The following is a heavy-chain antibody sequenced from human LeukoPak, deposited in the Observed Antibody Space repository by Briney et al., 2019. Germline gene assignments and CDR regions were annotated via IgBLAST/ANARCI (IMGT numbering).Heavy chain of an antibody. CDR2: IRYDGSNK. CDR1: GFTFSSYG. J-gene: IGHJ6*03. CDR3: AKISILRYPHCSSTSCYYYYYMDV. Sequence: GGSLRLSCAASGFTFSSYGMHWVRQAPGKGLEWVAFIRYDGSNKYYADSVKGRFTISRDNSKNTLYLQMNSLRAEDTAVYYCAKISILRYPHCSSTSCYYYYYMDVWGKGTTVTVSS. V-gene: IGHV3-30*02. D-gene: IGHD2-2*01.